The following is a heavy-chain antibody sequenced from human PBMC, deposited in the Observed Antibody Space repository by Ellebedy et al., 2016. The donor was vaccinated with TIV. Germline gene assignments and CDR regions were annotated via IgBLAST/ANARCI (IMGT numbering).Heavy chain of an antibody. V-gene: IGHV3-7*01. Sequence: GESLKISCAASGFTFSTFWISWLRQAPGKGLEWVATTKKDGSEKYYVDSVKGRFTISRDNARNSLYLQMSSLRVEDTAVYYCARDQWLGRAYYFDCWGQGTLVTVSS. CDR2: TKKDGSEK. CDR3: ARDQWLGRAYYFDC. J-gene: IGHJ4*02. CDR1: GFTFSTFW. D-gene: IGHD6-19*01.